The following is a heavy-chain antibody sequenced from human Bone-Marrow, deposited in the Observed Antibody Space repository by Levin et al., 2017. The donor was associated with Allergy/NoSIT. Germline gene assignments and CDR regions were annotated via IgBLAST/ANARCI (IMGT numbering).Heavy chain of an antibody. CDR2: TYSRSKWYN. V-gene: IGHV6-1*01. CDR1: GASVSSNSAA. D-gene: IGHD6-6*01. J-gene: IGHJ6*02. CDR3: ARDPGSSSWRLDYGMDV. Sequence: SETLSLTCAISGASVSSNSAAWNWIRQSPSRGLEWLGRTYSRSKWYNDYAVSVKSRITINPDTSKNQFSLQLNSVTPEDTAVYYCARDPGSSSWRLDYGMDVWGQGTTVTVSS.